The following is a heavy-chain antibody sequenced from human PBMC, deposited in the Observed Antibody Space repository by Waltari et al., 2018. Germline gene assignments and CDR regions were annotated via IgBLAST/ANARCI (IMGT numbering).Heavy chain of an antibody. V-gene: IGHV4-59*01. CDR3: ARGYCGGDCYYNWFDP. Sequence: QVQLQESGPGLVKPSETLSLTCTVSGGSISSYYWSWIRQPPGKGLEWIGYIYYSGSTNNNPSLKSRVTISVDTSKNQFSLKLSSVTAADTAVYYCARGYCGGDCYYNWFDPWGQGTLVTVSS. D-gene: IGHD2-21*01. CDR2: IYYSGST. CDR1: GGSISSYY. J-gene: IGHJ5*02.